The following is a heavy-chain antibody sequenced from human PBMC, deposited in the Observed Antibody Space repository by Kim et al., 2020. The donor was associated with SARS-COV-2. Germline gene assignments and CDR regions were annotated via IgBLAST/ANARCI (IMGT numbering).Heavy chain of an antibody. V-gene: IGHV3-23*01. D-gene: IGHD1-20*01. J-gene: IGHJ4*02. CDR2: ISGTGAST. CDR1: GFTLSAYA. Sequence: GGSLRLSCTASGFTLSAYAMSWVRQAPGKGLEWVAFISGTGASTNYADSVKGRFIISRDNAKNTLSLQLNGLRAEDTAIYYCARDGYNWLHFDYWGQGIPVTVSS. CDR3: ARDGYNWLHFDY.